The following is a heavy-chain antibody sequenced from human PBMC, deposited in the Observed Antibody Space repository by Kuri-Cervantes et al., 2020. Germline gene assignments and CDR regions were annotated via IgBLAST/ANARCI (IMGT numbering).Heavy chain of an antibody. V-gene: IGHV1-46*01. CDR3: ARDLPPRHYYDSSGYFDY. Sequence: ASVKVSCKASGYTFTSYYMHWVRQAPGQGLEWMGIINPSGGSTSYAQKFQGRVTMTRDTSTSTVYMELSSLRSEDTAVYYCARDLPPRHYYDSSGYFDYWGQGTLVTVSS. D-gene: IGHD3-22*01. CDR1: GYTFTSYY. J-gene: IGHJ4*02. CDR2: INPSGGST.